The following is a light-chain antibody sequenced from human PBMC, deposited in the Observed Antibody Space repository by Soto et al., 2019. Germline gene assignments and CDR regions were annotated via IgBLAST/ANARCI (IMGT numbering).Light chain of an antibody. CDR2: DAS. V-gene: IGKV3-11*01. J-gene: IGKJ1*01. CDR1: QSVSDY. Sequence: DIVRTQSPATLSVSAGEGATLSCRASQSVSDYLAWYQQKPGQPPRLLIYDASKRATGIPPRFSGSGSTTDFTLTISSLETEDFAVYYCHQRGNGPPWTFGQGTKVDIK. CDR3: HQRGNGPPWT.